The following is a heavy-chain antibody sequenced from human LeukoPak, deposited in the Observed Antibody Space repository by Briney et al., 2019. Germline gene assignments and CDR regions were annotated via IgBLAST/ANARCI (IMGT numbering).Heavy chain of an antibody. D-gene: IGHD3-16*01. J-gene: IGHJ4*02. Sequence: GGSLRLSCAASGFTFSSYWMSWVRQAPGKGLEWVANIKQDGSEKYYVDSVKGRFTVSRDNAKNSLYLQMNSLRAEDTAVYYCARDSEVGYAHFEVVRHPFDYWGQGTLVTVSS. CDR1: GFTFSSYW. CDR2: IKQDGSEK. V-gene: IGHV3-7*03. CDR3: ARDSEVGYAHFEVVRHPFDY.